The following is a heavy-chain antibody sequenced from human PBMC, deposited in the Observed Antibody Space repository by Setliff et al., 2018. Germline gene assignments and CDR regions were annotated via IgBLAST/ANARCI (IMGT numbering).Heavy chain of an antibody. Sequence: SETLSLTCAVYGGSFSGYYWSWIRQPPGKGLEWIGEINHSGSTNYNPSLKSRVTISVDTSKNQFSLKLSSVTAADTAVYYCARDLYYYDSSGYYIYWGQGTLVTVSS. V-gene: IGHV4-34*01. D-gene: IGHD3-22*01. CDR1: GGSFSGYY. J-gene: IGHJ4*02. CDR2: INHSGST. CDR3: ARDLYYYDSSGYYIY.